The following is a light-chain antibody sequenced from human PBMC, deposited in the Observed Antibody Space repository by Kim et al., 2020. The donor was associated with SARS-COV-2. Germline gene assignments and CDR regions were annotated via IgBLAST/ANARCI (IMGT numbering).Light chain of an antibody. J-gene: IGLJ2*01. CDR3: QVWHSDSDHRV. V-gene: IGLV3-21*04. Sequence: APGTTATTTCAGDKIGSETVQWYQQKPGQAPALVIYYDNARPPGIPERFAGSNSGNTATLTISRVEVGDEDDDYCQVWHSDSDHRVFGGGTQLTVL. CDR1: KIGSET. CDR2: YDN.